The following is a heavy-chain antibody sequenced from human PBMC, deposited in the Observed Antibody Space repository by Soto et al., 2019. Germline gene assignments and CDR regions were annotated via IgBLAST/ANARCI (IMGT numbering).Heavy chain of an antibody. D-gene: IGHD4-4*01. J-gene: IGHJ6*02. CDR1: GFTFSSYW. CDR3: GRGLQGYYGNDV. V-gene: IGHV3-74*01. CDR2: IYTDGSRT. Sequence: EVQLVESGGGLVQPGGSLRLSCEASGFTFSSYWMHWVRQAPGKGLVWVSRIYTDGSRTSYADSVRGRFTISRDNAKNTLYLPMNSLRAEDSAVYYCGRGLQGYYGNDVWGQGTTVTVTS.